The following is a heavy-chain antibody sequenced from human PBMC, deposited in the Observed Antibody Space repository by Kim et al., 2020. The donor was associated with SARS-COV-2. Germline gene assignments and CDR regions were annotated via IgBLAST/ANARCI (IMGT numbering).Heavy chain of an antibody. CDR1: GFTFSSYS. J-gene: IGHJ4*02. V-gene: IGHV3-48*04. CDR2: ISSSSSTI. D-gene: IGHD3-10*01. CDR3: ARVGSYGSGGY. Sequence: GGSLRLSCAASGFTFSSYSMNWVRQAPGKGLEWVSYISSSSSTIYYADSVKGRFTISRDNAKNSLYLQMNSLRAEDTAVYYCARVGSYGSGGYWGQGTLVTVSS.